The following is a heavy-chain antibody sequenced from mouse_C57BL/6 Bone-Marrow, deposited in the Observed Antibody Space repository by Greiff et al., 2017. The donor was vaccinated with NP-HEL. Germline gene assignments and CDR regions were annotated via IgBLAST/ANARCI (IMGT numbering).Heavy chain of an antibody. CDR1: GYTFTSYW. CDR3: ARWGSGGNYFDY. D-gene: IGHD3-1*01. CDR2: IYPSDSET. V-gene: IGHV1-61*01. Sequence: QVQLQQPGAELVRPGSSVKLSCKASGYTFTSYWMDWVKQRPGQGLEWIGNIYPSDSETHYNQKFKDKATLTVDKSSSTAYMQLSSLTSEDSAVYYCARWGSGGNYFDYWGQGTTLTVSS. J-gene: IGHJ2*01.